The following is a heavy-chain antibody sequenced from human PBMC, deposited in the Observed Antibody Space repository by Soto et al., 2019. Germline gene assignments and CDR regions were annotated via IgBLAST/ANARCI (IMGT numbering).Heavy chain of an antibody. V-gene: IGHV3-7*05. CDR1: GFTFSYFW. J-gene: IGHJ2*01. CDR3: VREGGGWYFDL. D-gene: IGHD3-16*01. Sequence: VQLVESGGGLVQPGGALRISCEASGFTFSYFWMSWVRQAPGKGLEWVANVKQDGSEIHYVDSVKGRFTISSDNAKSSLDLQMNRLRGEDAAVYYCVREGGGWYFDLWGRGTLVTVSS. CDR2: VKQDGSEI.